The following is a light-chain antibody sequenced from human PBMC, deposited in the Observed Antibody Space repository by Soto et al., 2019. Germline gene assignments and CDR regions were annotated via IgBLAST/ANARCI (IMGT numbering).Light chain of an antibody. CDR1: QSVTTY. V-gene: IGKV3-11*01. J-gene: IGKJ5*01. CDR2: DAT. CDR3: QQRSNWPPRIT. Sequence: EIVLTPSPVTLSLSPGERATLSCRASQSVTTYLAWYQQKPGQAPRPLIYDATNRATGIPARFSGSGSGTDFTLTISSLQPEDFAVYYCQQRSNWPPRITFGQGTRLEIK.